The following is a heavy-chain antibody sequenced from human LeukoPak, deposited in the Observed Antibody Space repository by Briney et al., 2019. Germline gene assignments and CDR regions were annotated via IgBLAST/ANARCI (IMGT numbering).Heavy chain of an antibody. J-gene: IGHJ6*02. CDR1: GFTFSSYG. CDR3: ARGWELLYWYGMDV. D-gene: IGHD1-26*01. V-gene: IGHV3-33*01. CDR2: IWYDGSNR. Sequence: GGSLRLSCAASGFTFSSYGMHWVRQAPGKGLEWVAVIWYDGSNRYYADSVKGRFTISRDNSKNTLYLQMNSLRAEDTAVYYCARGWELLYWYGMDVWGQGTTVTVSS.